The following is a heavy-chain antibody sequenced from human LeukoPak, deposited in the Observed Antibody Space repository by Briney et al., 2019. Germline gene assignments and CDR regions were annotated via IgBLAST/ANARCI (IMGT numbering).Heavy chain of an antibody. J-gene: IGHJ5*02. CDR1: GYTITNDY. V-gene: IGHV1-46*01. CDR2: INPSGTGT. Sequence: ASVKVSCKASGYTITNDYMHWVRQAPGQGLEWMGVINPSGTGTSYAQKFQGRITMSRDTSTSTVYMELSSLRSEDTAFYYCATDHSMANTAWWFDPWGQGTLVTVSS. D-gene: IGHD5-24*01. CDR3: ATDHSMANTAWWFDP.